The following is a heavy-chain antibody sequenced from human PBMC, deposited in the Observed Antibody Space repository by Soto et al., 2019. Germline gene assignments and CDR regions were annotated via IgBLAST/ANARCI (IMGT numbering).Heavy chain of an antibody. CDR3: ARFNWYVDL. CDR1: GGSISSYY. J-gene: IGHJ2*01. V-gene: IGHV4-59*08. CDR2: IYYSGST. Sequence: QVQLQESGPGLVKPSETLSLTCTVSGGSISSYYWSWIRQPPGKGLEWIGYIYYSGSTNYNPSLKSLVTISVDTSNNQFSLMLSSVTAADTAVYYCARFNWYVDLLGRGTLVTVSS.